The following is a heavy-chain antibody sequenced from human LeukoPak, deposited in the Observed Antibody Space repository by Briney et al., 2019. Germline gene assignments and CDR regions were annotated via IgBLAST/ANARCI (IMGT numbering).Heavy chain of an antibody. CDR3: ARGSSVYFDWLSDGYFDY. CDR1: GFTFSSYS. Sequence: KTGGSLRLSCAASGFTFSSYSMSWVRQAPGKGLEWVSSISSSSSYIYYADSVKGRFTISRDNAKNCLYLQMNSLRAEDTAVYCCARGSSVYFDWLSDGYFDYWGQGTLVTVSS. J-gene: IGHJ4*02. CDR2: ISSSSSYI. D-gene: IGHD3-9*01. V-gene: IGHV3-21*01.